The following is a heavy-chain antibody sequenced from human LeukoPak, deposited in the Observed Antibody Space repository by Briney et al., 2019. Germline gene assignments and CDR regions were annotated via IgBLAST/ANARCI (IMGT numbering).Heavy chain of an antibody. CDR1: GFTFSNYG. V-gene: IGHV3-7*01. D-gene: IGHD1-26*01. CDR2: IKPDGGEK. J-gene: IGHJ4*02. Sequence: GGSLRLSCAVSGFTFSNYGMSWVRQAPGKGLEWVANIKPDGGEKHYVDSVKGRLTISRDNAKSSLYLQMNSLRAEDTAMHYCARGGGAFWGQGTLVTVSS. CDR3: ARGGGAF.